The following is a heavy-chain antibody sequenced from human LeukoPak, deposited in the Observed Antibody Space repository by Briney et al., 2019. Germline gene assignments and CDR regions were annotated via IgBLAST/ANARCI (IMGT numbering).Heavy chain of an antibody. CDR3: ARGGAARLHFQN. Sequence: PSETLSLTCAVYGGSFSGYYWSWIRQPPGKGLEWIGEINHSGNTNYNPSLKSRVTISVDTSKNQFSLNLNSVTAADTAVYYCARGGAARLHFQNWGQGTLVTVSS. V-gene: IGHV4-34*01. CDR2: INHSGNT. D-gene: IGHD6-6*01. J-gene: IGHJ1*01. CDR1: GGSFSGYY.